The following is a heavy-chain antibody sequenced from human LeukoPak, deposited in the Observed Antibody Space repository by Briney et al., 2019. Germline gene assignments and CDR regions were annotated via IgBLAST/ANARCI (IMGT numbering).Heavy chain of an antibody. Sequence: GGSLRLSCEASGFTFSSYWMHWVRQLPGKGPEWVANIRQDESERYFADSVKGRFTISRDNAKKSVYLHMSSLRAEDTALYYCARLSAYYYGSYFYYYMDVWGKGTTVTVSS. V-gene: IGHV3-7*01. CDR1: GFTFSSYW. J-gene: IGHJ6*03. D-gene: IGHD3-10*01. CDR3: ARLSAYYYGSYFYYYMDV. CDR2: IRQDESER.